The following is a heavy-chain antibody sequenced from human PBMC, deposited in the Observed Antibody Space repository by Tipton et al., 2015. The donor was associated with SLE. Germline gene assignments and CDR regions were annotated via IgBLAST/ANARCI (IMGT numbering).Heavy chain of an antibody. Sequence: SLRLSCAASGFTFSSYGMHWVRQAPGKGLEWVAFIRYDGSNKYYADSVKGRFTISRDNSKNTLYLQMSSLRAEDTAVYYCVVPRDITMVPTPPNYWGQGTLVTVSS. J-gene: IGHJ4*02. CDR2: IRYDGSNK. D-gene: IGHD3-10*01. V-gene: IGHV3-30*02. CDR3: VVPRDITMVPTPPNY. CDR1: GFTFSSYG.